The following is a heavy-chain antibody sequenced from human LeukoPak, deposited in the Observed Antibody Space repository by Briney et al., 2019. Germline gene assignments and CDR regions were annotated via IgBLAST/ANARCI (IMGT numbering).Heavy chain of an antibody. Sequence: SETLSLTCTVSVGSISSYYWSWIRQPPGKGLEWIGYIYYSGSTNYNPSLKSRVTISVDTSKNQFSLKLSSVTAADTAVYYCARDGSGYEVDAFDIWGQGTMVTVSS. CDR2: IYYSGST. D-gene: IGHD5-12*01. CDR3: ARDGSGYEVDAFDI. J-gene: IGHJ3*02. CDR1: VGSISSYY. V-gene: IGHV4-59*01.